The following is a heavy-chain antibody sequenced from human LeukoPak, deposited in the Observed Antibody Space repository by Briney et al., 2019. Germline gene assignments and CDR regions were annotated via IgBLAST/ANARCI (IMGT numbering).Heavy chain of an antibody. CDR2: IVGSGDKT. V-gene: IGHV3-23*01. CDR1: GFTFSSYV. Sequence: GASLRLSCAASGFTFSSYVMSWVRQAPGKGLECASSIVGSGDKTYYADSVKGRFTISRDNSKNTLYLQMNSLRAEDTAVYYCARRTESKCFALWGQGTLVTVSS. D-gene: IGHD2-2*01. CDR3: ARRTESKCFAL. J-gene: IGHJ4*02.